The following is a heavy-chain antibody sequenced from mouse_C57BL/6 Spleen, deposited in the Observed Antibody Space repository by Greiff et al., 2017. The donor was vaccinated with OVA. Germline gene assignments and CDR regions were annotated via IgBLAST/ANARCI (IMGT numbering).Heavy chain of an antibody. D-gene: IGHD1-1*01. CDR1: GYSITSGYY. CDR3: ARENGADYYGRSY. V-gene: IGHV3-6*01. J-gene: IGHJ2*01. CDR2: ISYDGSN. Sequence: EVQLVESGPGLVKPSQSLSLTCSVTGYSITSGYYWNWIRQFPGNKLEWMGYISYDGSNNYNPSLKNRISITRDTSKNQFFLKLNSVTTEDSATYYCARENGADYYGRSYWGQGTTLTVSS.